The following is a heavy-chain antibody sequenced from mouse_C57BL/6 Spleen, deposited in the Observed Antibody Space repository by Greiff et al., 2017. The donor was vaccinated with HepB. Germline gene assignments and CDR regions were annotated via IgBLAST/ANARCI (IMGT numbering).Heavy chain of an antibody. V-gene: IGHV5-4*01. CDR1: GFTFSSYA. CDR2: ISDGGSYT. Sequence: DVQLVESGGGLVKPGGSLKLSCAASGFTFSSYAMSWVRQTPEKRLEWVATISDGGSYTYYPDNVKGRFTISRDNAKNNLYLQMSHLKSEDTAMYYCARDGNDYGFAYWGQGTLVTVSA. CDR3: ARDGNDYGFAY. J-gene: IGHJ3*01. D-gene: IGHD2-4*01.